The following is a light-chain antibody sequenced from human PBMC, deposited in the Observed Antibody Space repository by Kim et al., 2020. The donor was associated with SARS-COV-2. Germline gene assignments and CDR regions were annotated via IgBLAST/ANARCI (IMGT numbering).Light chain of an antibody. J-gene: IGLJ2*01. CDR3: ATWDNSLNGLV. CDR2: DND. V-gene: IGLV1-51*01. Sequence: GQKVTISCSGSTSNIGKNYVSCYQQLPGTAPKLLIYDNDKRHSGIPDRFSGSKSGTSATLDITGLQTGDEADYYCATWDNSLNGLVFGGGTQLTVL. CDR1: TSNIGKNY.